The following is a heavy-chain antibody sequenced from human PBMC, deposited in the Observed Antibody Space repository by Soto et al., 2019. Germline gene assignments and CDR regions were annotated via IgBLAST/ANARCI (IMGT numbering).Heavy chain of an antibody. J-gene: IGHJ3*02. CDR3: ARDRSRIRAGSSIAARPSSASAFDI. V-gene: IGHV3-73*01. CDR2: IRSKANNYAT. D-gene: IGHD6-6*01. CDR1: GFTFSGSA. Sequence: GGSLRLSCAASGFTFSGSAMHWVRQASGKGLEWVGRIRSKANNYATAYTTSVKGRFTISRDDSKNTRYLQMNSLRAEDTAVYCCARDRSRIRAGSSIAARPSSASAFDIWGQGTMVTVSS.